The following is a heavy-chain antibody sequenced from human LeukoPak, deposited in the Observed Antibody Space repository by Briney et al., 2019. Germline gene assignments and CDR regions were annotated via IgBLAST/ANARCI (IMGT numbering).Heavy chain of an antibody. V-gene: IGHV4-34*01. D-gene: IGHD6-19*01. CDR3: ARHESGSGWYTGGAFDI. CDR1: GGSFSGYY. Sequence: SETLSLTCAVYGGSFSGYYWSWIRQPPGKGLEWIGEINHSGSTNYNPSLKSRVTISVDTSKNQFSLKLSSVTAADTAVYYCARHESGSGWYTGGAFDIWGQGTMVTVSS. J-gene: IGHJ3*02. CDR2: INHSGST.